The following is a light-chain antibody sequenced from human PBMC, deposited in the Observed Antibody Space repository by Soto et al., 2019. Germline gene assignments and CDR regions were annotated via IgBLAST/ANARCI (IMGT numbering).Light chain of an antibody. CDR1: QSITNW. CDR2: KAS. Sequence: DIQMTQSPSTLSASIGDRVTITCRASQSITNWLAWYQQKPGKAPKLLIYKASSLESGVPSRFSGSRSGTEFTLTISSLQPDDFATYYCQQYNSYPYTFGQGTKLEIK. CDR3: QQYNSYPYT. V-gene: IGKV1-5*03. J-gene: IGKJ2*01.